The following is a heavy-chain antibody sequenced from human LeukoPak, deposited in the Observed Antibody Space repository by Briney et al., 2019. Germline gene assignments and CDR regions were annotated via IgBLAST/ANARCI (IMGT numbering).Heavy chain of an antibody. CDR1: GYTFTSYG. Sequence: GASVKVSCKASGYTFTSYGISWVRQAPGQGLEWMGWISAYNGNTNYAQKLQGRVTMTTDTSTSTAYMELRSLRSDDTAVYYCARDALPGAYDSSGYSSPGAWFDPWGQGTLVTVSP. CDR3: ARDALPGAYDSSGYSSPGAWFDP. J-gene: IGHJ5*02. CDR2: ISAYNGNT. D-gene: IGHD3-22*01. V-gene: IGHV1-18*01.